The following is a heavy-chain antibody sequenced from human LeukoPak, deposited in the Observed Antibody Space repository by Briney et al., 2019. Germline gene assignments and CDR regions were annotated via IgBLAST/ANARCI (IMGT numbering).Heavy chain of an antibody. J-gene: IGHJ4*02. CDR3: ANFSSSYCSSTRCSKYFDY. V-gene: IGHV3-23*01. CDR2: ISIDVDKT. D-gene: IGHD2-2*01. Sequence: AGGSLRLSCEASGFTFSSSAMTWVRQAPGKGLEWVSSISIDVDKTYYADSVKGRVTISRDNSKTTLYLQMNSLRAEDTAVYYCANFSSSYCSSTRCSKYFDYGGRGPLAPV. CDR1: GFTFSSSA.